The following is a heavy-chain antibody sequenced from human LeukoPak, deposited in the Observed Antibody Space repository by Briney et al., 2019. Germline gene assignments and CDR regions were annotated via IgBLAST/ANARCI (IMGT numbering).Heavy chain of an antibody. J-gene: IGHJ4*02. D-gene: IGHD5-24*01. CDR2: IYYSGST. CDR1: GGSISSGDYY. CDR3: ARVRLAGRDAFDI. V-gene: IGHV4-30-4*08. Sequence: SETLSLTCTVSGGSISSGDYYWSWIRQPPGKGLEWIGYIYYSGSTYYNPSLKSRVTISVDTSKNQFPLKLSSVTAADTAVYYCARVRLAGRDAFDIWGQGTLVTVSS.